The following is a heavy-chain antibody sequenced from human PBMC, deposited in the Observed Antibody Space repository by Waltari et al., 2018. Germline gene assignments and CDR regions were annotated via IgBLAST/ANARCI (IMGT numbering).Heavy chain of an antibody. CDR1: GYTLPELS. D-gene: IGHD2-2*01. CDR2: FDPEDGET. Sequence: QVQLVQSGAEVKQPGASVKVSCKVSGYTLPELSMHWVRQAPGKGLEWMGGFDPEDGETIYAQKFQGGVTMTEDTSTDTAYMELSSLRSEDTAVYYCATYHCSSTSCYVGGYFQHWGQGTLVTVSS. CDR3: ATYHCSSTSCYVGGYFQH. V-gene: IGHV1-24*01. J-gene: IGHJ1*01.